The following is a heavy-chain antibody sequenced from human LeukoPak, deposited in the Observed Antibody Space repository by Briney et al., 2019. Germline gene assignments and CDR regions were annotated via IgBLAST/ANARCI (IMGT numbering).Heavy chain of an antibody. Sequence: GGSLRLSCAASGFTFSSYAMSWVRQAPGKGLEWVSAISGSGGSTYYANSVKGRFTISRDNSKSTQYLQMNSLRAEDTAVYYCAKDPYSSSWYNWFDPWGQGTLVTVSS. D-gene: IGHD6-13*01. CDR2: ISGSGGST. V-gene: IGHV3-23*01. CDR3: AKDPYSSSWYNWFDP. CDR1: GFTFSSYA. J-gene: IGHJ5*02.